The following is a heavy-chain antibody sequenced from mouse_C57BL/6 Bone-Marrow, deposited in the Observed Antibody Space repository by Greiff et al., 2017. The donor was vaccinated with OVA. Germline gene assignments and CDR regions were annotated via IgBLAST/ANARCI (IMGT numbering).Heavy chain of an antibody. V-gene: IGHV1-64*01. CDR2: IHPNSGST. Sequence: VQLQQPGAELVKPGASVKLSCKASGYTFTSYWMHWVKQRPGQGLEWIGMIHPNSGSTNYNEKVKSKATLTVDKSSSTAYMQLSSLTSEDSAVYYCARSVYGSDYVDYWGQGTTLTVSS. D-gene: IGHD1-1*01. J-gene: IGHJ2*01. CDR3: ARSVYGSDYVDY. CDR1: GYTFTSYW.